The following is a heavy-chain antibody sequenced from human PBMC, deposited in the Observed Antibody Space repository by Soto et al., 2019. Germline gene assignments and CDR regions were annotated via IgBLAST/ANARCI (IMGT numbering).Heavy chain of an antibody. V-gene: IGHV3-30-3*01. J-gene: IGHJ4*02. Sequence: PGGSLRLSCAASGFTFSSYAMHWVRQAPGKGLEWVAVISYDGSNKYYADSVKGRFPISRDNSKNTLYLQMNSLRAEDTAVDYCARGSVTTLDFDYWGQGTMVPVSS. CDR2: ISYDGSNK. CDR1: GFTFSSYA. D-gene: IGHD4-17*01. CDR3: ARGSVTTLDFDY.